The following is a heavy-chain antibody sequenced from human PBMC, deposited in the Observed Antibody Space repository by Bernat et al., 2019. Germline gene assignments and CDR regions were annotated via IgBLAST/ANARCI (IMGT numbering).Heavy chain of an antibody. Sequence: QVQLQQWGAGLLKPSATLSLTCAVYGGSFSGYYWSWIRQPPGKGLEWIGEINHSGSTNYNPSLKSRVTISVDTSKNQFSLKLSSVTAADTAVYYCARGRKGLFGSGSWINDYWGQGTLVTVSS. CDR1: GGSFSGYY. CDR2: INHSGST. D-gene: IGHD3-10*01. J-gene: IGHJ4*02. V-gene: IGHV4-34*01. CDR3: ARGRKGLFGSGSWINDY.